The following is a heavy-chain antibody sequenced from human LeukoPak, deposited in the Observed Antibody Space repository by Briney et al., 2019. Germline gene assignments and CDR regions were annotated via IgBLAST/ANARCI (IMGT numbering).Heavy chain of an antibody. D-gene: IGHD3-3*01. Sequence: SETLSLTCTVSGGSVSSGSYYWRWIRQPPGKGLEWIVYIYYSGSTNYNPSLKSRVTISVDTSKNQFSLKLSSVTAADTAVYYCARDLSSGYSWSGYGAFDIWSQGTMVTASS. CDR1: GGSVSSGSYY. CDR2: IYYSGST. V-gene: IGHV4-61*01. J-gene: IGHJ3*02. CDR3: ARDLSSGYSWSGYGAFDI.